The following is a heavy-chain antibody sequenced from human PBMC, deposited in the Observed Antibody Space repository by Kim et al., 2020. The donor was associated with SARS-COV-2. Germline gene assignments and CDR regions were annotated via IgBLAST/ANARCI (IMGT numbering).Heavy chain of an antibody. CDR3: ARHRGEYCSGGSCYSSLNWFDP. CDR2: IYPGDSDT. Sequence: GESLKISCKGSGYSFTSYWIGWVRQMPGKGLEWMGIIYPGDSDTRYSPSFQGQVTISADKSISTAYLQWSSLKASDTAMYYCARHRGEYCSGGSCYSSLNWFDPWGQGTLVTVSS. J-gene: IGHJ5*02. CDR1: GYSFTSYW. D-gene: IGHD2-15*01. V-gene: IGHV5-51*01.